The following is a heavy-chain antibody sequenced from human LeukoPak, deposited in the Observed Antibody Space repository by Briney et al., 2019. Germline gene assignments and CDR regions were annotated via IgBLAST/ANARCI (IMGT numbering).Heavy chain of an antibody. Sequence: ASVKVSCRASGYTFTSYGISWVRQAPGQGLEWMGWISAYNGNTNYAQKFQGRVTMTRDTSISTAYMELSRLRSDDTAVYYCASGLELDDAFDIWGQGTMVTVSS. D-gene: IGHD1-26*01. V-gene: IGHV1-18*01. CDR2: ISAYNGNT. CDR1: GYTFTSYG. CDR3: ASGLELDDAFDI. J-gene: IGHJ3*02.